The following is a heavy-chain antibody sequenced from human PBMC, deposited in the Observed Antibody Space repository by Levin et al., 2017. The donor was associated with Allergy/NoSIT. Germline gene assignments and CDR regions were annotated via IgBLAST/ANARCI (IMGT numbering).Heavy chain of an antibody. D-gene: IGHD6-6*01. V-gene: IGHV7-4-1*02. CDR2: INTNTGNP. J-gene: IGHJ6*03. Sequence: ASVKVSCKASGYTFTSYAMNWVRQAPGQGLEWMGWINTNTGNPTYAQGFTGRFVFSLDTSVSTAYLQISSLTAEDTAVYYCARAEGLDLYSSSSRPPPKDYYYYMDVWGKGTTVTVSS. CDR1: GYTFTSYA. CDR3: ARAEGLDLYSSSSRPPPKDYYYYMDV.